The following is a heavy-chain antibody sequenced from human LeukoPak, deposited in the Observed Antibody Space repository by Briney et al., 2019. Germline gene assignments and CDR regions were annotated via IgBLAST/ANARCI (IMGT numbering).Heavy chain of an antibody. V-gene: IGHV1-2*02. D-gene: IGHD6-19*01. Sequence: GASVKVSCKASGYTFTSYGISWVRQAPGQGLEWMGWINPNSGGTNYAQKFQGRVTMTRDTSISTAYMELSRLRSDDTAVYYCTRNPGRSSGWYGGDYWGQGTLVTVSS. J-gene: IGHJ4*02. CDR3: TRNPGRSSGWYGGDY. CDR1: GYTFTSYG. CDR2: INPNSGGT.